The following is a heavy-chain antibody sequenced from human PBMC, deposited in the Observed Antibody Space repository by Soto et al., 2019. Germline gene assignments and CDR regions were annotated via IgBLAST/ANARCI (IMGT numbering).Heavy chain of an antibody. CDR2: IYSGGST. Sequence: EVQLVESGGGLVQPGGSLRLSCAASGFTVSSNYMSWVRQAPGKGLEWVSVIYSGGSTYYADSVKGRFTISRDYSKNTLYLQMNSLRAEDTAVYYCARDQGSSGWYYFDYWGQGTLVTVSS. D-gene: IGHD6-19*01. J-gene: IGHJ4*02. CDR1: GFTVSSNY. CDR3: ARDQGSSGWYYFDY. V-gene: IGHV3-66*01.